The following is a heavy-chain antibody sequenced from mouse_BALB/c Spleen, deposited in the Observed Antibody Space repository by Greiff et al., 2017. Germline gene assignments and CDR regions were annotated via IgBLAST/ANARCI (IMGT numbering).Heavy chain of an antibody. Sequence: EVQLVESGGGLVKPGGSLKLSCAASGFTFSSYAMSWVRQTPEKGLEWVASISSGGSTYYPDSVNGRFTISRDNARNILYLQMSSLRSEDTAMYYCAREGSYYGNYVDYWGQGTTLTVSS. CDR1: GFTFSSYA. V-gene: IGHV5-6-5*01. D-gene: IGHD2-1*01. CDR2: ISSGGST. J-gene: IGHJ2*01. CDR3: AREGSYYGNYVDY.